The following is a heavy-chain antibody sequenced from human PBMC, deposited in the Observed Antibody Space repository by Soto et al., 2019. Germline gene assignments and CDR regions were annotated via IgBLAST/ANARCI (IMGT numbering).Heavy chain of an antibody. Sequence: QVQLVESGGGLVKPGGSLRLSCAASGFTFSDYYMSWIRQAPGKGLEWVSYISSSGSTIYYADSVKGRFTISRDNAKNSLYLQMNSLRAEDTAVYYCAGQENCSGGSCQSAAGEDAFDIWGQGTMVTVSS. CDR3: AGQENCSGGSCQSAAGEDAFDI. J-gene: IGHJ3*02. V-gene: IGHV3-11*01. CDR2: ISSSGSTI. D-gene: IGHD2-15*01. CDR1: GFTFSDYY.